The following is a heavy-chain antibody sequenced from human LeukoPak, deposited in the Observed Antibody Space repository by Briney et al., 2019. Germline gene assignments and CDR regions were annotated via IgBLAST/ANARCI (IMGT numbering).Heavy chain of an antibody. D-gene: IGHD3-10*01. CDR3: AKALLLWFGELRKYYFDY. J-gene: IGHJ4*02. V-gene: IGHV3-23*01. Sequence: GSLRLSCAASGFTFSSYAMSWVRQAPGKGLEWVSAISGSGGSTYYADSVKGRFTISRDNSKNTLYLQMNSLRAEDTAVYYCAKALLLWFGELRKYYFDYWGQGTLVTVSS. CDR2: ISGSGGST. CDR1: GFTFSSYA.